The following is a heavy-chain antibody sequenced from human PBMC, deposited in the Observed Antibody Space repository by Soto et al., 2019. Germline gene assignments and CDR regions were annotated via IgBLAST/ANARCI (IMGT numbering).Heavy chain of an antibody. CDR1: GGSISSYY. Sequence: QVQLQESGPGLVKPSETLSLTCTVAGGSISSYYWSWIRQPPGKGLEWLGYIHYRCSTIYNPSLQSRVTISVDTSKNQFSLKLTSVTAADTAVYYCATMIGDPVLTFDYWGQGTLVTVSS. V-gene: IGHV4-59*01. D-gene: IGHD3-10*02. CDR2: IHYRCST. J-gene: IGHJ4*02. CDR3: ATMIGDPVLTFDY.